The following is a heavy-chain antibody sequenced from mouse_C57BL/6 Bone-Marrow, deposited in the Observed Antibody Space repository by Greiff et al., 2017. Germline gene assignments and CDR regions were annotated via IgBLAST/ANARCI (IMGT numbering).Heavy chain of an antibody. D-gene: IGHD1-1*01. V-gene: IGHV1-39*01. J-gene: IGHJ1*03. CDR3: AREDYGSSYYWYFDV. CDR1: GYSFTDYN. CDR2: INPNYGTT. Sequence: EVQVVESGPELVKPGASVKISCKASGYSFTDYNMNWVKQSNGKSLEWIGVINPNYGTTSYNQKFKGKATLTVDQSSSTASMQLNSLTSEDSAVYYCAREDYGSSYYWYFDVWGTGTTVTVSS.